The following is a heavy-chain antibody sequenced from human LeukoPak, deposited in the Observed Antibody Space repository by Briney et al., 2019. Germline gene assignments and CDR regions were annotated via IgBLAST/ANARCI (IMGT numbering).Heavy chain of an antibody. J-gene: IGHJ4*02. D-gene: IGHD6-13*01. Sequence: GGSLRLSCAASGFTFSSYAMSWVRQAPGKGLEWVSSISSSSSYIYYADSVKGRFTISRDNAKNSLYLQMNSLRAEDTAVYYCARDLTSGSSWYGDFDYWAREPWSPSPQ. V-gene: IGHV3-21*01. CDR1: GFTFSSYA. CDR3: ARDLTSGSSWYGDFDY. CDR2: ISSSSSYI.